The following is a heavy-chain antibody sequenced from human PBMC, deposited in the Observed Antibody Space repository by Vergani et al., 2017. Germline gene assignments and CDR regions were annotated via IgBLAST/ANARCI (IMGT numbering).Heavy chain of an antibody. CDR1: GGTFSSYA. CDR3: ARDLGYDSSGYLRYFDY. Sequence: QVQLVQSGAEVKRPGSSVKVSCKASGGTFSSYAISWVRQAPGQGLEWMGGIIPIFGIANYAQKFQGRVTITADKSTSTAYMELSSLRSEDTAVYYCARDLGYDSSGYLRYFDYWGQGTLVTVSS. CDR2: IIPIFGIA. D-gene: IGHD3-22*01. V-gene: IGHV1-69*17. J-gene: IGHJ4*02.